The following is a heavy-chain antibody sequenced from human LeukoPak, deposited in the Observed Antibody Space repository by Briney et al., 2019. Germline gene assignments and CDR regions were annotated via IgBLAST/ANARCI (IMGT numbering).Heavy chain of an antibody. Sequence: PSETLSLTCSVSGGSVSSHYWSWIRQPPGKGLEYIGYIHHSGTTNQTPSLKSRVTISLDTSKNQFSLKLTSVTAADTAVYYCARLPTSGYYYYGMDVWGQGTTVTVSS. CDR1: GGSVSSHY. J-gene: IGHJ6*02. CDR3: ARLPTSGYYYYGMDV. CDR2: IHHSGTT. V-gene: IGHV4-59*02. D-gene: IGHD3-10*01.